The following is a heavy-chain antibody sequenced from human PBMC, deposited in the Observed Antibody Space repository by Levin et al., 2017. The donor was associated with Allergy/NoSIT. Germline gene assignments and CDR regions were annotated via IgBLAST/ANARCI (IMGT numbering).Heavy chain of an antibody. D-gene: IGHD3-22*01. Sequence: LSQTLSLTCAVSGGSISSSNWWSWVRQPPGKGLEWIGEIYHSGSTIYNPSLKSRVTISVDKSKNQFSLKLSSVTAADTAVYYCARRMDTYYYDSSGYYFDYWGQGTLVTVSS. J-gene: IGHJ4*02. V-gene: IGHV4-4*02. CDR1: GGSISSSNW. CDR2: IYHSGST. CDR3: ARRMDTYYYDSSGYYFDY.